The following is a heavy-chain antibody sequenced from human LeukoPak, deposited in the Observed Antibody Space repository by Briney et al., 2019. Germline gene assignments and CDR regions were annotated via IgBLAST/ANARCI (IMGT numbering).Heavy chain of an antibody. CDR3: ARVPPHYDILTGYYFYDYMDV. V-gene: IGHV1-18*01. J-gene: IGHJ6*03. CDR2: ISAYNGNT. CDR1: GYTFTSYG. D-gene: IGHD3-9*01. Sequence: GASVKVSCKASGYTFTSYGISWVRQAPGQGLEWMGWISAYNGNTNYAQKLQGRVTMTTDTSTSTAYMELRSLRSDDTAVYYCARVPPHYDILTGYYFYDYMDVWGKGTTVTISS.